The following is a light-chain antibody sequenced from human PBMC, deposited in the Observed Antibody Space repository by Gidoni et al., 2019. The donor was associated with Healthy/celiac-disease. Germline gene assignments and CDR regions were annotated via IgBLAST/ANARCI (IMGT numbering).Light chain of an antibody. CDR3: QQSYSTLYT. J-gene: IGKJ4*01. V-gene: IGKV1-39*01. Sequence: DIQMTQSPSSLYASVGDRVTITCRASQSISSYLNWYQQKPGKAPKLLIYAASSLQSGVPSRFSGSGSGTDFTLTISSLQPEDFATYYCQQSYSTLYTFGGGTKVEIK. CDR2: AAS. CDR1: QSISSY.